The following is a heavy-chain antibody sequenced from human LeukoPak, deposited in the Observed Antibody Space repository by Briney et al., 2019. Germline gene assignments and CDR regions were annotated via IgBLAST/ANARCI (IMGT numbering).Heavy chain of an antibody. D-gene: IGHD4-17*01. CDR1: GDSVSSNSGA. J-gene: IGHJ4*02. Sequence: SQTLSLTCAISGDSVSSNSGAWNWIRQSPSRGLEWLGRTYYRSKWYNDYAVSVKSRVTINPDTTKNQFSLQLNSVTPEDTAIYYCARTLNGAFDYWGQGTLVTVSS. V-gene: IGHV6-1*01. CDR3: ARTLNGAFDY. CDR2: TYYRSKWYN.